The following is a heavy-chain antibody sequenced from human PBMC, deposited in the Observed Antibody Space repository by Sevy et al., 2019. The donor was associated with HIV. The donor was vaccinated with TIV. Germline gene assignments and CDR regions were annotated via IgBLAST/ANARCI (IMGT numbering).Heavy chain of an antibody. CDR3: ARERSIWIQLWRGLDAFDI. D-gene: IGHD5-18*01. CDR1: GFTFSSYW. CDR2: KKQDGSEK. J-gene: IGHJ3*02. V-gene: IGHV3-7*01. Sequence: GGSLRLSCAASGFTFSSYWMSWVRRAPGKGLEWVANKKQDGSEKDYVDSVKGRFTISRDNAKNSLYLQMNSLRAEDTAVYYCARERSIWIQLWRGLDAFDIWGQGTMVTVSS.